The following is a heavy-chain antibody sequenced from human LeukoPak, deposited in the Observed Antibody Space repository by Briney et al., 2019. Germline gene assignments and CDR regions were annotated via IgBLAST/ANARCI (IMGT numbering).Heavy chain of an antibody. D-gene: IGHD3-16*02. V-gene: IGHV4-61*01. Sequence: SETLSLTCTVSGGSVSSGSYYWSWIRQPPGKGLEWIVYIYYSGSTYYNPSLKSRVTISVDTSKNQFSLKLSSVTAADTAVYYCARHAMEDYVWGSYRSTVAFDIWGQGTMVTVSS. J-gene: IGHJ3*02. CDR3: ARHAMEDYVWGSYRSTVAFDI. CDR1: GGSVSSGSYY. CDR2: IYYSGST.